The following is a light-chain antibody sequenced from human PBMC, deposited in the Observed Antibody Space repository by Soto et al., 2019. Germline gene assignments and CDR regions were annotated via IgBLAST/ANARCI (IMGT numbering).Light chain of an antibody. V-gene: IGLV1-47*01. CDR3: AAWDDSLSVV. CDR1: SSNIGSNY. CDR2: ENN. J-gene: IGLJ2*01. Sequence: QSVLTQPPSASGTPGQRVTISCSGSSSNIGSNYVYWYQQLPGTAPKLLIYENNQRPSGVPDRFSGSKSGTSASLAISGLRSEDEADYYCAAWDDSLSVVFGGGTKLTVL.